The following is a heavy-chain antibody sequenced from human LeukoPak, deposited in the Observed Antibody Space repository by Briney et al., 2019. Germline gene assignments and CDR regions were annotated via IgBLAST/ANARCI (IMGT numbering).Heavy chain of an antibody. V-gene: IGHV4-34*01. D-gene: IGHD3-22*01. J-gene: IGHJ4*02. CDR1: GGSFSGYY. CDR2: INHSGST. CDR3: AREHYYDSSGYGSGY. Sequence: PSETLSLTCAVYGGSFSGYYWSWIRQPPGKGLEWIGEINHSGSTNYNPSLKSRVTISVDTSKNQFSLKLSSVTAADTAVYYCAREHYYDSSGYGSGYWGQGTLVTVSS.